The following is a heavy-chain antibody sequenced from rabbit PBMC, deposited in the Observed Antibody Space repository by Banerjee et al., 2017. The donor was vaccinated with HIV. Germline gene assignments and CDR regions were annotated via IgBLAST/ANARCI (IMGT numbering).Heavy chain of an antibody. CDR3: ARDRAYSSGWGRDL. D-gene: IGHD4-1*01. CDR1: GFSFSNYW. Sequence: QEQLEESGGDLVKPEGSLTLTCTASGFSFSNYWMCWVRQAPGKGLEWIACIYAGSSGGPYYATWAKSRFTISKTSSTTVTLQMTSLTAADTATYFCARDRAYSSGWGRDLWGQGTLVTVS. V-gene: IGHV1S45*01. J-gene: IGHJ3*01. CDR2: IYAGSSGGP.